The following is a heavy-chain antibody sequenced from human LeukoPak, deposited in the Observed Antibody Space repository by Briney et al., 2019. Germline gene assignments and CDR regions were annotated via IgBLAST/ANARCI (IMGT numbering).Heavy chain of an antibody. V-gene: IGHV3-30*04. CDR1: GFSFSPCT. Sequence: GGSLSLSCAASGFSFSPCTMHWILQAPAKGLEWVAGISYDGSNEGTNKYYADSVKGRFTISGDSSKNTLFLQMNSLRAEHTAVYYCARGYYDILTGYYLYYFDFWGQGPLVTVSS. J-gene: IGHJ4*02. CDR3: ARGYYDILTGYYLYYFDF. D-gene: IGHD3-9*01. CDR2: ISYDGSNEGTNK.